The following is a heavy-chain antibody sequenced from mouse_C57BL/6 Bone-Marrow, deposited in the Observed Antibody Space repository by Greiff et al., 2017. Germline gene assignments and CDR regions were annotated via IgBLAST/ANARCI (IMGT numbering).Heavy chain of an antibody. CDR2: INPYNGGT. V-gene: IGHV1-19*01. D-gene: IGHD1-1*01. CDR3: AGYYYGSSYVAY. J-gene: IGHJ3*01. CDR1: GYTFTDYY. Sequence: EVQLQQSGPVLVKPGASVKMSCKASGYTFTDYYMNWVKQSHGKSLEWIGVINPYNGGTSYNQKFKGKATLTVDKSSSTAYMELNSLTSEDSAVYYCAGYYYGSSYVAYWGQGTLVTVSA.